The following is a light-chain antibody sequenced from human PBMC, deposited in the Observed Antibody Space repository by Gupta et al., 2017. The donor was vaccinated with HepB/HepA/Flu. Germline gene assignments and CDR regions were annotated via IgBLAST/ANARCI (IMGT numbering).Light chain of an antibody. CDR3: QHRSNCPCA. CDR1: QSISYF. CDR2: DAS. J-gene: IGKJ3*01. Sequence: EIVLTQSPATLSLSPGERATLSCRASQSISYFLAWYQQKPGQAPRLLIYDASNRASGFPARFSGSGSGTXFTLTIXSREPEDFAVYYCQHRSNCPCAFGXGTTVDIK. V-gene: IGKV3-11*01.